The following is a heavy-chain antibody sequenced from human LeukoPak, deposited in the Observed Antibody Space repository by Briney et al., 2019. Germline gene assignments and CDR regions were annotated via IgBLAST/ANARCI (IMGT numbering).Heavy chain of an antibody. J-gene: IGHJ3*02. CDR2: ISYDGSNK. Sequence: GGSLRLSCAASGFTFSSYAMHWVRQAPGKGLEWVAVISYDGSNKYYADSVKGRFTISRDNSKNTLYLQMNSLRAEDTAVYYCAKERAPVGAFDIWGQGTMVTVSS. D-gene: IGHD4-23*01. CDR3: AKERAPVGAFDI. V-gene: IGHV3-30-3*01. CDR1: GFTFSSYA.